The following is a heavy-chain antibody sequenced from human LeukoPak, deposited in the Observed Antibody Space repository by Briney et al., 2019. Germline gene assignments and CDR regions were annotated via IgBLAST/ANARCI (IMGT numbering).Heavy chain of an antibody. CDR3: ARDLAIAAAGTDYYYYGMDV. Sequence: SVKVSCKASGGTFSSYAISWVRQAPGQGLEWMGRIIPILGIANYAQKFQGRVTITAGKSTSTAYMELSSLRSEDTAVYYCARDLAIAAAGTDYYYYGMDVWGQGTTVTVSS. J-gene: IGHJ6*02. D-gene: IGHD6-13*01. V-gene: IGHV1-69*04. CDR1: GGTFSSYA. CDR2: IIPILGIA.